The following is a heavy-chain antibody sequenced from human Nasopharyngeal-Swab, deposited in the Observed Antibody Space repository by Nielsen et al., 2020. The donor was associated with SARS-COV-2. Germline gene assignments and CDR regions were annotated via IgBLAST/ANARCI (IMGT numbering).Heavy chain of an antibody. CDR2: INHSGST. CDR3: ARELRYFDWPYYYYYMDV. V-gene: IGHV4-34*01. J-gene: IGHJ6*03. Sequence: SETLSLTCAVYGGSFSGYYWSWIRQPPGKGLEWIGEINHSGSTNYNPSLKSRVTISVDTSKNQFSLKLSSVTAADTAVYYCARELRYFDWPYYYYYMDVWGKGTTVTVSS. D-gene: IGHD3-9*01. CDR1: GGSFSGYY.